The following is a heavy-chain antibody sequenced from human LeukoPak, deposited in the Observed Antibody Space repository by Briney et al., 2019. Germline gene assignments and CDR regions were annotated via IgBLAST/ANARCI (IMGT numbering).Heavy chain of an antibody. D-gene: IGHD7-27*01. J-gene: IGHJ4*02. CDR3: ARDNWGSFDY. V-gene: IGHV3-74*01. CDR1: GXTFSAYW. CDR2: MSNDGSYT. Sequence: SGGSLRLSCVGSGXTFSAYWMGWVRQAPGQGLEYVSHMSNDGSYTVYADSVKGRFTISRENAKNTVYLQMNSLRAEDTAVYHCARDNWGSFDYWGQGVLITVSS.